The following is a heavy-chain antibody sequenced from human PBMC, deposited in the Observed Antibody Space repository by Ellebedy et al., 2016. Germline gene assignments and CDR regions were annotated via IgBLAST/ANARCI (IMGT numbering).Heavy chain of an antibody. Sequence: GESLKISCAASGFTFSSYWMSWVRQAPGKGLEWVSVIYSGGSTYYADSVKGRFTISRDNSKNTLYLQMNSLRAEDTAVYYCASASGSYFGSSFYWGQGTLVTVSS. J-gene: IGHJ4*02. CDR3: ASASGSYFGSSFY. CDR2: IYSGGST. CDR1: GFTFSSYW. D-gene: IGHD1-26*01. V-gene: IGHV3-66*01.